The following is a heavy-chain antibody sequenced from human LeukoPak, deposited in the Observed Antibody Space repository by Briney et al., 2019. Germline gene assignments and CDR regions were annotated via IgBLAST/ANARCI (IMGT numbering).Heavy chain of an antibody. V-gene: IGHV3-13*01. Sequence: GGSLRLSCAASGFTFSSYDMHWVRQATGKGLEWVSAIGTAGDTYYPGSVKGRFTIPRENAKNSLYLQMNSLRAGDTAVYYCARERRYQQRPMGAFDMWGQGTMVTVSS. CDR1: GFTFSSYD. D-gene: IGHD6-13*01. CDR3: ARERRYQQRPMGAFDM. J-gene: IGHJ3*02. CDR2: IGTAGDT.